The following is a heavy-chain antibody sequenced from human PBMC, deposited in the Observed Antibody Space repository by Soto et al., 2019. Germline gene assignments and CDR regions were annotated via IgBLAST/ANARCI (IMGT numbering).Heavy chain of an antibody. Sequence: QVQLVQSGAEVKKPGSSVKVSCKASGGTFSSYAISWVRQAPGQGLEWMGGIIPIFGTANYAQKFQGRATITADESTSTAYMELSSLGSEDRAVYYCARASIVVVTPGGAFDIWGQGRMVTVSS. V-gene: IGHV1-69*01. D-gene: IGHD2-21*02. CDR3: ARASIVVVTPGGAFDI. J-gene: IGHJ3*02. CDR2: IIPIFGTA. CDR1: GGTFSSYA.